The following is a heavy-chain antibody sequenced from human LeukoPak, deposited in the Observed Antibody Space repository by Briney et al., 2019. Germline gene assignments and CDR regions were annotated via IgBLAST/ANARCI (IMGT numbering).Heavy chain of an antibody. V-gene: IGHV7-4-1*02. CDR1: GYTFTSYA. D-gene: IGHD6-13*01. CDR2: INTNTGNP. CDR3: ARNPPLERASGYSSSWYPKRTWVYFDY. J-gene: IGHJ4*02. Sequence: GASVKVSCKASGYTFTSYAMNWVRQAPGQGLEWMGWINTNTGNPTYAQGFTGRFVFSLDTSVSTAYLQISSLKAEDTAVYYCARNPPLERASGYSSSWYPKRTWVYFDYWGQGTLVTVSS.